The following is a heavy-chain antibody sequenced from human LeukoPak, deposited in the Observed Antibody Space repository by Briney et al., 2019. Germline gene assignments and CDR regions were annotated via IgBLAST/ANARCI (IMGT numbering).Heavy chain of an antibody. Sequence: SETLSLTCAVYGGSFSGYYWSWIRQPPGKGLEWIGEINHSGSTNYNPSLQSRVTNAVDTSKNQFSLKLGFVPAADTAVYYCARGKKYYDFWSGYYEVDAFDIWGQGTMVTVSS. D-gene: IGHD3-3*01. CDR3: ARGKKYYDFWSGYYEVDAFDI. V-gene: IGHV4-34*01. CDR2: INHSGST. CDR1: GGSFSGYY. J-gene: IGHJ3*02.